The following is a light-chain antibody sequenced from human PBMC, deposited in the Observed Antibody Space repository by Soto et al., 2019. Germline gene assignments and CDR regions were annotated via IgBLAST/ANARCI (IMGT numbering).Light chain of an antibody. Sequence: QSVLTQPASVSGSPGQSITISCTGTSSDVGGYNYVSWYQQHPGKAPKLMIYDVYSRPSGVSNRFSGSKSGNTASLTISGLQAEDEADYYCTSYTISDTVLFGGGTKLTVL. CDR1: SSDVGGYNY. V-gene: IGLV2-14*03. CDR2: DVY. CDR3: TSYTISDTVL. J-gene: IGLJ2*01.